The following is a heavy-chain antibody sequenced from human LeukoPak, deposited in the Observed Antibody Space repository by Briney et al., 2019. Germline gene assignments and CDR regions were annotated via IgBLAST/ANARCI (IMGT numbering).Heavy chain of an antibody. J-gene: IGHJ4*02. CDR2: IKQDGSDK. V-gene: IGHV3-7*01. CDR1: GFTFSSYW. D-gene: IGHD6-13*01. CDR3: ARQYSSSWYALGYLDY. Sequence: PGGSLRLSCAASGFTFSSYWMSWVRQAPGKGLEWVANIKQDGSDKYYVDSVKGRFTISRDNAKNSLYLEMNSPRADDTALYYCARQYSSSWYALGYLDYWGQRTLVTVSS.